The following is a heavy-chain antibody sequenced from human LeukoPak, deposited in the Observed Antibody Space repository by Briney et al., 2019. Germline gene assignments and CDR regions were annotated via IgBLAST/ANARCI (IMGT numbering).Heavy chain of an antibody. V-gene: IGHV3-7*02. Sequence: GGSLRLSCAASGSSFSSYWMNWVRQAPGKGLEWVANINPDGSGKYYVDSVKGRFSISRDSAKSSLYLQMNSLRAEDTAVYYCARGPYGMDVWGQGTTVTVSS. J-gene: IGHJ6*02. CDR1: GSSFSSYW. CDR2: INPDGSGK. CDR3: ARGPYGMDV.